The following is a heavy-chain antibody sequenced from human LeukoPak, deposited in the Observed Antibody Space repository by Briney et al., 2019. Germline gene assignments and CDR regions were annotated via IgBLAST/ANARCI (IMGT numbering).Heavy chain of an antibody. CDR3: ARHYGP. V-gene: IGHV4-59*05. J-gene: IGHJ5*02. D-gene: IGHD3-16*01. CDR2: IYDSGST. CDR1: GGSISSYY. Sequence: SETLPLTCTVSGGSISSYYWSWIRQPPGKGLEWIGSIYDSGSTYYNPSLKSRVTISVDTSKNQFSLKLNSVTAADTAVYYCARHYGPWGQGTLVTVSS.